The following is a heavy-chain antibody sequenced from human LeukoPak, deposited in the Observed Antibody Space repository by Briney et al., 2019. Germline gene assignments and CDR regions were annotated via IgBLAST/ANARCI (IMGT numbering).Heavy chain of an antibody. CDR1: GFTFSSYS. D-gene: IGHD6-13*01. V-gene: IGHV3-21*01. CDR2: ISSSSSYI. J-gene: IGHJ3*02. Sequence: PGVSLRLSCAASGFTFSSYSMNWVRQAPGKGLEWVSSISSSSSYIYYADSVKGRFTISRDNAKNSLYLQMNSLRAEDTAVYYCARDPSYSSSWYGDAFDIWGQGTMVTVSS. CDR3: ARDPSYSSSWYGDAFDI.